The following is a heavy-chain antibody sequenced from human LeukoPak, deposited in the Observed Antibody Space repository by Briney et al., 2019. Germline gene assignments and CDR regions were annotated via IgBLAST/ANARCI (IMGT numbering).Heavy chain of an antibody. CDR1: VGSFSGYY. J-gene: IGHJ4*02. D-gene: IGHD4-17*01. Sequence: SETLFLTCAVYVGSFSGYYWSWIRQPPGKGLEWIGSIYYSGSTYYNPSLKSRVTISVDTSKNQFSLKLSSVTAADTAVYYCARGANDYGDYVGYWGQGTLVTVSS. V-gene: IGHV4-34*01. CDR3: ARGANDYGDYVGY. CDR2: IYYSGST.